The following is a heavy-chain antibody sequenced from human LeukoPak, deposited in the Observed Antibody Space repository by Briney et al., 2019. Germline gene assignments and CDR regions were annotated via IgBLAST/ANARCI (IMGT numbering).Heavy chain of an antibody. J-gene: IGHJ4*02. V-gene: IGHV3-30-3*01. Sequence: PGGSLRLSCAASGFTFSSYAMHWVRQAPGKGLEWVAVISYDGSNKYYADSVKGRFTISRDNSKNTLYLQMNSLRAEDTAVYYCARDNYYYGSGNTQVGYWGQGTLVTVSS. CDR1: GFTFSSYA. CDR2: ISYDGSNK. D-gene: IGHD3-10*01. CDR3: ARDNYYYGSGNTQVGY.